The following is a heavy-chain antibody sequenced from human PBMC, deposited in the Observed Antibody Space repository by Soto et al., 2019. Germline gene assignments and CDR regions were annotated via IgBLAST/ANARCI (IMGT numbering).Heavy chain of an antibody. Sequence: EVQLVESGGGLVRHGGSLRLSCAASGFTFSYYWMHWVRQAPGKGLVWVSRIHSDGSSTTYADFVKGRFIISRDNARNTVDLQMNSVRVEDSDVYYCARGDRGAFDLWGQGTVVTVSS. V-gene: IGHV3-74*01. CDR2: IHSDGSST. CDR3: ARGDRGAFDL. D-gene: IGHD1-26*01. CDR1: GFTFSYYW. J-gene: IGHJ3*01.